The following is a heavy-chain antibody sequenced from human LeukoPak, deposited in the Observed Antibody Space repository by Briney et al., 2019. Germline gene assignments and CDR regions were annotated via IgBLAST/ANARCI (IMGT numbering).Heavy chain of an antibody. CDR3: AKESSSSWVGAFDI. D-gene: IGHD6-13*01. CDR2: ISWNSGTT. Sequence: GGSLRLSCAASGFTFDDYAMHWVRQAPGKGLEWVSGISWNSGTTGYADSVKGRFTISRDNAKNSLYLQMNSLRAEDMALYYCAKESSSSWVGAFDIWGQGTMVTVSS. J-gene: IGHJ3*02. V-gene: IGHV3-9*03. CDR1: GFTFDDYA.